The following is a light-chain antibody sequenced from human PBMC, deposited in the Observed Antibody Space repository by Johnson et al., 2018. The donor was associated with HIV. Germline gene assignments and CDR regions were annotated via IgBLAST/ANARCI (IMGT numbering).Light chain of an antibody. J-gene: IGLJ1*01. Sequence: QSVLTQPPSVSAAPGQKVTVSCSGSSSNIGTNDVSWYQQFPGAAPKLLIYENNKRPSGIPDRFSGSKSGTSATLDITGLQTGDEADYYCASWDRSLTCGTVFGPGTRVTVL. CDR2: ENN. CDR1: SSNIGTND. V-gene: IGLV1-51*02. CDR3: ASWDRSLTCGTV.